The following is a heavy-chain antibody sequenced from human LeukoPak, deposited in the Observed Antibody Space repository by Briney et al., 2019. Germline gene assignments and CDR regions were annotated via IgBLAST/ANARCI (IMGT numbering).Heavy chain of an antibody. D-gene: IGHD3-22*01. V-gene: IGHV3-30*03. J-gene: IGHJ4*02. CDR1: GFTFSSYG. CDR3: ARSQDSSGYYPWYFDY. Sequence: PGGSLRLSCAASGFTFSSYGMHWVRQAPGKGLEWVAVISYDGSNKYYADSVKGRFTISRDNSKNTLYLQMNSLRAEDTAVYYCARSQDSSGYYPWYFDYWGQGTLVTVSS. CDR2: ISYDGSNK.